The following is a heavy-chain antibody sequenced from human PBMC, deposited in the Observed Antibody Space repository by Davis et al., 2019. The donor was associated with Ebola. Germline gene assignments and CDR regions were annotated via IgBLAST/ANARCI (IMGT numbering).Heavy chain of an antibody. CDR1: GFTFRSFA. CDR2: ITGSGSLT. J-gene: IGHJ4*02. D-gene: IGHD3-10*01. Sequence: GESLKISCAGSGFTFRSFAMSWVRQTPGKGLEWVSAITGSGSLTGYADSVKGRFTISRDNSKNTLNMQMNSLRVEDTAVYYCARSLWPLGDYWGQGTLVTVSS. CDR3: ARSLWPLGDY. V-gene: IGHV3-23*01.